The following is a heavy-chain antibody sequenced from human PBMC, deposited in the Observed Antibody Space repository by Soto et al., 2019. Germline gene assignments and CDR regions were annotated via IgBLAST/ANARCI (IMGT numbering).Heavy chain of an antibody. J-gene: IGHJ6*02. V-gene: IGHV1-69*13. D-gene: IGHD5-12*01. CDR2: SIPTFGTA. Sequence: SVKVSSKASGGTVNNYPITWVRQPPGEGLEWMGGSIPTFGTANYPQKFQGRVTISVDESTSTAYMELSRLRSEDTDVYYCARGRGYSGDDNCYYFDMDVWGQGTTVTVSS. CDR1: GGTVNNYP. CDR3: ARGRGYSGDDNCYYFDMDV.